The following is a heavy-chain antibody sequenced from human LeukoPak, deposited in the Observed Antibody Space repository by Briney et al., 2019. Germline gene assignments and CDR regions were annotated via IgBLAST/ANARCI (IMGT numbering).Heavy chain of an antibody. D-gene: IGHD6-19*01. J-gene: IGHJ4*02. CDR2: GYYSGNT. V-gene: IGHV4-39*01. Sequence: SETLSLTCTVSGGSISSSDYYWDWIRQPPGKGLEWIGSGYYSGNTYYSPSLKSRVTISVGTSKNQFSLKLSSVTAADTALYYCARHPSDYTSGWHFDHWGQGTLVTVSS. CDR3: ARHPSDYTSGWHFDH. CDR1: GGSISSSDYY.